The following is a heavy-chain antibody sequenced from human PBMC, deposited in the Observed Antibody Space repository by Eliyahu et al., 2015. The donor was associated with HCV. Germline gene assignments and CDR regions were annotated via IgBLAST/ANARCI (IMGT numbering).Heavy chain of an antibody. J-gene: IGHJ5*02. CDR1: GGSISXGGYY. CDR3: ARAPFGVVIVWFDP. Sequence: QVQLQESGPGLVKPSQTLSLTCTVSGGSISXGGYYWSWIRQHPGKGLEWIGYIYYSGSTYYNPSLKSRVTISIDTSKNQFSLKLSSVTAADTAVYYCARAPFGVVIVWFDPWGQGTLVTVSS. V-gene: IGHV4-31*03. D-gene: IGHD3-3*01. CDR2: IYYSGST.